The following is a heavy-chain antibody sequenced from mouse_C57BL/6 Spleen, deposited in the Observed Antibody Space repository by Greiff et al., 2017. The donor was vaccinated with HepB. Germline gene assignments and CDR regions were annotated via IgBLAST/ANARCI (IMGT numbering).Heavy chain of an antibody. CDR2: IDPETGGT. CDR3: TFTTVVDYYAMDY. Sequence: VQLQQSGAELVRPGASVTLSCKASGYTFTDYEMHWVKQTPVHGLEWIGAIDPETGGTAYNQKFKGKAILTADKSSSTAYMELRSLTSEDSAVYYCTFTTVVDYYAMDYWGQGTSVTVSS. V-gene: IGHV1-15*01. D-gene: IGHD1-1*01. CDR1: GYTFTDYE. J-gene: IGHJ4*01.